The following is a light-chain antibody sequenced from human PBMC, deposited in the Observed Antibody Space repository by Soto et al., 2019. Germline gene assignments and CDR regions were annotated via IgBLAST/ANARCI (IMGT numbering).Light chain of an antibody. CDR3: EQYEDLPET. CDR1: QDIRNY. CDR2: DAS. V-gene: IGKV1-33*01. J-gene: IGKJ3*01. Sequence: DIQMTQSPSSLSAFVGDRVTLTCQASQDIRNYLNWYQQKPGKAPTLLIYDASDLKTGVPSRFSAGGSVTYFTFTISSLQLADIATYYCEQYEDLPETFGPGTKVNI.